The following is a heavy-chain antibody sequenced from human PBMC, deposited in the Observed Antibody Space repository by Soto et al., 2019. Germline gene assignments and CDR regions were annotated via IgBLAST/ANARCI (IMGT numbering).Heavy chain of an antibody. J-gene: IGHJ4*02. D-gene: IGHD3-9*01. CDR1: GGSISSGDYY. V-gene: IGHV4-30-4*01. Sequence: SETLSLTCTVSGGSISSGDYYWSWIRQPPGKGLEWIGHIYYSGGTYYNPSLKSRITISVDTSKNQFSLSLNSVTAADTAVFYCARGNLRRQYFDYWGQGSLVT. CDR2: IYYSGGT. CDR3: ARGNLRRQYFDY.